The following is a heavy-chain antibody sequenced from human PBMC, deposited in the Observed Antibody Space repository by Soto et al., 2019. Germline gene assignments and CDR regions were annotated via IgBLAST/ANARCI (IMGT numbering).Heavy chain of an antibody. CDR3: AKKVNSGPGSQYFDY. J-gene: IGHJ4*02. CDR2: ISLYSDGT. CDR1: GYTFSNYG. D-gene: IGHD3-10*01. Sequence: ASVKVSCKTSGYTFSNYGITWVRQAPGQPLEWLGWISLYSDGTNYAQKFQGRVSMTTDTSTTTAYMELNSLRAEDTAIYYCAKKVNSGPGSQYFDYWGQGTLVTVSS. V-gene: IGHV1-18*01.